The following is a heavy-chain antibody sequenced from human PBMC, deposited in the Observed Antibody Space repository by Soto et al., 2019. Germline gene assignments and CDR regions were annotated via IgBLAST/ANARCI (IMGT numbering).Heavy chain of an antibody. Sequence: QVQLVQSGAEVKKPGSSVKVSCKASGGTFSSYAISWVRQAPGQGLEWMGGIIPIFGTANYAQKFQGRVTITVDESTSTAYMELSSLRSEDTAVYYCARGDYVSRGEYFQHWGQGTLVTVSS. J-gene: IGHJ1*01. V-gene: IGHV1-69*01. CDR1: GGTFSSYA. CDR3: ARGDYVSRGEYFQH. D-gene: IGHD4-17*01. CDR2: IIPIFGTA.